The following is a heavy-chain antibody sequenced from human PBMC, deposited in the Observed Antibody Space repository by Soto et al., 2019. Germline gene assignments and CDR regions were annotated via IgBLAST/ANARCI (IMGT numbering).Heavy chain of an antibody. J-gene: IGHJ4*02. CDR2: IYYSGRT. CDR1: GESISSSSYY. Sequence: SETLSLTCIVSGESISSSSYYWGWIRQPPGKGLKWIGSIYYSGRTYYNPSFKSRVTISIDTSKNQFSLKLSSVTATDTAVYYCARQRTTVVTQAYFDHWGQGALVTVSS. CDR3: ARQRTTVVTQAYFDH. D-gene: IGHD2-21*02. V-gene: IGHV4-39*01.